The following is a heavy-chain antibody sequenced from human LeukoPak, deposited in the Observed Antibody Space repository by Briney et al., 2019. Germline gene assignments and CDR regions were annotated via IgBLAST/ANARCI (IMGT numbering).Heavy chain of an antibody. CDR3: ARRVAAAGSPIGY. D-gene: IGHD6-13*01. CDR2: MNPNSGNT. J-gene: IGHJ1*01. V-gene: IGHV1-8*01. CDR1: GYTFTSYD. Sequence: ASVKVSCKASGYTFTSYDINWARQASGQGLEWMGWMNPNSGNTGYAQKFQGRVAMTRNTSINTAYMELSSLRSEDTAVYYCARRVAAAGSPIGYWGQGTLVTVSS.